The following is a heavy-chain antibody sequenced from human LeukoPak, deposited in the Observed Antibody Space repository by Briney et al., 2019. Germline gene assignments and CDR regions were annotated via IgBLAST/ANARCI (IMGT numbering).Heavy chain of an antibody. CDR3: ARAGVNCSSTSCYYGYYYYMDV. Sequence: GASVKVSCKASGYTFTSYDINWVRQATGQGLEWMGGIIPIFGTANYAQKFQGRVTITTDESTSTAYMELSSLRSEDTAVYYCARAGVNCSSTSCYYGYYYYMDVWGKGTTVTASS. V-gene: IGHV1-69*05. D-gene: IGHD2-2*01. J-gene: IGHJ6*03. CDR1: GYTFTSYD. CDR2: IIPIFGTA.